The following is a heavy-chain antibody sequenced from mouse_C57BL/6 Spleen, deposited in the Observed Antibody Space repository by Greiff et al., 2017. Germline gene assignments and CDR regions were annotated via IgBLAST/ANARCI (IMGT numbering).Heavy chain of an antibody. D-gene: IGHD1-1*01. J-gene: IGHJ2*01. Sequence: VQLQQSGAELVRPGASVTLSCKASGYTSTDYEMHWVKQTPVHGLEWIGAIDPETGGTAYNQKFKGKAILTADKSSSTAYMELRSLTSEDSAVYYCTRWGGGATVEYWGRGTTLTVS. CDR3: TRWGGGATVEY. CDR2: IDPETGGT. V-gene: IGHV1-15*01. CDR1: GYTSTDYE.